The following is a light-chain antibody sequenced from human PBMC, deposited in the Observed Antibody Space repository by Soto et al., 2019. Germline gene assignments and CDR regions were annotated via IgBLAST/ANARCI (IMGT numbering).Light chain of an antibody. Sequence: EIVLTQSPGTLSLSQGERATLSCRASQGVSTRYLAWYQQKPGQAPRLLIYGASSRAAGIPDRFSGSGSGTDFILTISRLEPEDFAVYYCQQYAGSPLTFGGGTKVDIK. CDR2: GAS. V-gene: IGKV3-20*01. CDR3: QQYAGSPLT. J-gene: IGKJ4*01. CDR1: QGVSTRY.